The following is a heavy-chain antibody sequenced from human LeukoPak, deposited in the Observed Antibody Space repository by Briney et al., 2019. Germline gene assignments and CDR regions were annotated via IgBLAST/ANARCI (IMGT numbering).Heavy chain of an antibody. V-gene: IGHV3-48*01. J-gene: IGHJ6*03. CDR1: GFTFSSYS. CDR3: ARMLAAAGSGVFFPKGLYYYYYMDV. Sequence: GGSLRLSCAASGFTFSSYSMNWVRQAPGKGLEWVSYISSSSSTIYYADSVKGRFTISRDNAKNSLYLQMNSLRAEDTAVYYCARMLAAAGSGVFFPKGLYYYYYMDVWGKGTTVTVSS. CDR2: ISSSSSTI. D-gene: IGHD6-13*01.